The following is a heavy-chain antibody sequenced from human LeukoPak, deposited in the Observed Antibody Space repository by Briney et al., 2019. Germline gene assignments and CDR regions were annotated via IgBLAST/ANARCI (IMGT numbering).Heavy chain of an antibody. V-gene: IGHV4-39*01. Sequence: GSLRLSCAASGFTFSSYEMIWVRQPPGKGLERIGSIYYSGSTYYNPSLKSRVTISVDTSKNQFSLKLTSVTAADTAVYYCARRRSGSSSSYGYWGQGTLVTVSS. CDR1: GFTFSSYE. CDR2: IYYSGST. J-gene: IGHJ4*02. D-gene: IGHD6-6*01. CDR3: ARRRSGSSSSYGY.